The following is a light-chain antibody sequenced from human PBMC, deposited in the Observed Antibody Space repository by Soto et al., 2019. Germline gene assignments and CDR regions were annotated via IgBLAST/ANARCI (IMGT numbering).Light chain of an antibody. V-gene: IGLV2-23*02. CDR1: SSDVGSNNL. J-gene: IGLJ1*01. CDR3: PAFARSSTP. Sequence: QSALTQPASVSGSPGQSITISCTGTSSDVGSNNLVSWYQQHPGKAPKLMIYEVSRRPSGVSNRFSGSKSGNTASLTISGLQSDDEADYYCPAFARSSTPFGSGTKVTVL. CDR2: EVS.